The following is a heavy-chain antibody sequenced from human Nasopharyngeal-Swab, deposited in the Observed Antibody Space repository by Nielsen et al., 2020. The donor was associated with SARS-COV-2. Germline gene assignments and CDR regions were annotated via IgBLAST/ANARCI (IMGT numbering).Heavy chain of an antibody. V-gene: IGHV3-7*01. CDR3: ARDPPRVPGFDY. J-gene: IGHJ4*02. CDR2: IKQDGSEK. D-gene: IGHD2-2*01. Sequence: WIREPPGKGLEWVANIKQDGSEKYYVDSVKGRFTISRDNAKNSLYLQMSSLRAEDTAVYYCARDPPRVPGFDYWGQGTLVTVSS.